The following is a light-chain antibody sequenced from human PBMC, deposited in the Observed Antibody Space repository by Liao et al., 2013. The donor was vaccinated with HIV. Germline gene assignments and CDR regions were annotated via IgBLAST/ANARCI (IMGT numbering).Light chain of an antibody. V-gene: IGLV3-16*01. CDR3: LSADSSDTYQGV. CDR2: KDR. Sequence: SSVLTQPPSVSVAPGKTARISCGGNTVGSKSVHWYQQKPGQAPVLVIYKDRERPSGIPERFSGSSSGTMVTLTVSGVQAEDEADYYCLSADSSDTYQGVFGGGTKLTVL. J-gene: IGLJ2*01. CDR1: TVGSKS.